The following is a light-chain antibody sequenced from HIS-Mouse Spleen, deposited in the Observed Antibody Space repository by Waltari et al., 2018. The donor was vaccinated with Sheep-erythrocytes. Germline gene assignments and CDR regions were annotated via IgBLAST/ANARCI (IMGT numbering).Light chain of an antibody. CDR2: EGS. CDR1: SSDVGSYNL. CDR3: CSYAGSSTFHVV. V-gene: IGLV2-23*03. Sequence: QSALTQPASVSGSPGQSITISCTGTSSDVGSYNLVSWYQQHPGKAPKPMIYEGSKRPSGVSNRSSGSKSGNTASLTISGLQAEDEADYYCCSYAGSSTFHVVFGGGTKLTVL. J-gene: IGLJ2*01.